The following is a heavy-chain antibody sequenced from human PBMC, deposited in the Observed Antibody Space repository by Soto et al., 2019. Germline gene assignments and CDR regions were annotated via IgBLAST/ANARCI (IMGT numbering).Heavy chain of an antibody. V-gene: IGHV4-30-4*01. D-gene: IGHD2-15*01. CDR2: IYYSGGT. J-gene: IGHJ6*02. Sequence: QVQLQESGPGLVKPSQTLSLTCTVSGGSLSSGDYYWRWLRQPPGKGLEWYGDIYYSGGTYYNPSLKGRVTISVDKSKNLFALTLSSVTAADTAVYDCARESSGEYYYYGMDVWGQGTTVTVSS. CDR1: GGSLSSGDYY. CDR3: ARESSGEYYYYGMDV.